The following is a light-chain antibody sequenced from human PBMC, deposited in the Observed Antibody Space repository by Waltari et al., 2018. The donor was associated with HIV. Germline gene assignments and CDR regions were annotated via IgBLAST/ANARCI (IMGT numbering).Light chain of an antibody. V-gene: IGKV3-15*01. CDR3: QQYNNWPPLT. CDR2: DAS. Sequence: EIVMTQSPATLPVSPGERAPFSCRASQSIGINLAWYQQKPGQAPRLLIYDASTRATGVPARFRGSGSGTEFTLSISSLQSEDFAVYYCQQYNNWPPLTFGQGTKVEIK. J-gene: IGKJ1*01. CDR1: QSIGIN.